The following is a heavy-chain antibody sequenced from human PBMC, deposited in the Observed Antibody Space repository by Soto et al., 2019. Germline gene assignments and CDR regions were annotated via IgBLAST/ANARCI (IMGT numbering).Heavy chain of an antibody. CDR1: GESISSSSYY. J-gene: IGHJ4*02. D-gene: IGHD6-19*01. CDR3: ARDRSSGWPDY. CDR2: IYYSGRT. V-gene: IGHV4-39*07. Sequence: KPSETLSLTCIVSGESISSSSYYWGWIRQPPGKGLEWIGSIYYSGRTYYNPSFKSRVTISIDTSKNQFSLKLSSVTAADTAVYYCARDRSSGWPDYWGQGTLVTVSS.